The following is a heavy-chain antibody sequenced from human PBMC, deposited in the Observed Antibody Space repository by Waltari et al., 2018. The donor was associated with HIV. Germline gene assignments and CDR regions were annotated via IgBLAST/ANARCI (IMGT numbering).Heavy chain of an antibody. D-gene: IGHD3-16*01. V-gene: IGHV1-2*02. J-gene: IGHJ4*02. CDR3: ARVRRGRLRDLATYYYAF. CDR2: INPKSGGT. CDR1: GSTFSAYY. Sequence: QVQLVQSRSPVKHTGDSVKISCKSSGSTFSAYYILQVRQDPGQRFEWMGWINPKSGGTNYAQKVQGRVTMTRDTSINTVYMELSGMGSDDTAIYYWARVRRGRLRDLATYYYAFWGQGTRVTVSS.